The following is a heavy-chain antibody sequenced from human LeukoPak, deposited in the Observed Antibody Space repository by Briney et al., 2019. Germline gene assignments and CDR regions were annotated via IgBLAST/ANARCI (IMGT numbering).Heavy chain of an antibody. CDR2: IYYSGST. V-gene: IGHV4-59*01. J-gene: IGHJ5*02. CDR3: ARSRAYCSGGSCYNWFDP. D-gene: IGHD2-15*01. CDR1: GGSISSYY. Sequence: PSETLSLTCTVSGGSISSYYWSWIRQPPGKGLEWIGYIYYSGSTNYNPSLKSRVTISVDTSKNQFSLKLSSVTAADTAVYYCARSRAYCSGGSCYNWFDPWGQGTLVTASS.